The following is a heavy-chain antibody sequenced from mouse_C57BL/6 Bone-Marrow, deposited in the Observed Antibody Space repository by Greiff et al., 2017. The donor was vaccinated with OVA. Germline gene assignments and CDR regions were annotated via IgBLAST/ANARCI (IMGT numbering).Heavy chain of an antibody. CDR2: IRSKSNNYAT. J-gene: IGHJ4*01. CDR3: VRHGYYGSSYGYYAMDY. V-gene: IGHV10-1*01. D-gene: IGHD1-1*01. Sequence: EVQLVESGGGLVQPKGSLKLSCAASGFSFNTYAMNWVRQAPGKGLEWVARIRSKSNNYATYYADSVKDRFTISRDDSESMLYLQMNNLKTEDTAMYYCVRHGYYGSSYGYYAMDYWGQGTSVTVSS. CDR1: GFSFNTYA.